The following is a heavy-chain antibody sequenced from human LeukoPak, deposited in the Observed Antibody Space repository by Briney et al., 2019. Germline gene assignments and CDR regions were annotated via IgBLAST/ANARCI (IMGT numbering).Heavy chain of an antibody. J-gene: IGHJ4*02. CDR1: GFTFSSYE. D-gene: IGHD3-10*01. CDR2: ISSSGSTK. Sequence: RGSLRLSCAASGFTFSSYEMNWVRQAPGKGLEWVSYISSSGSTKYYADSVKGRFTISRDNAKNSLYLQMNSLRAEDTAVYYCAREFRGVTRYFDYWGQGTLVTVSS. CDR3: AREFRGVTRYFDY. V-gene: IGHV3-48*03.